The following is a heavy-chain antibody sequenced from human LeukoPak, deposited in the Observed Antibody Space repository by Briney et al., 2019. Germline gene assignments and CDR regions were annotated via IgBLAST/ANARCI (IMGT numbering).Heavy chain of an antibody. Sequence: PSETLSLTCIVSGGSISSTSYYWGWIRQPPGKGLEWIGYIYYGGSTDYNPSLKSRVTISKDTSKTQFSLRLSSVTAADTAVYYCARARLDSSGRFDYWGQGTLVTVSS. V-gene: IGHV4-61*05. CDR3: ARARLDSSGRFDY. CDR2: IYYGGST. CDR1: GGSISSTSYY. J-gene: IGHJ4*02. D-gene: IGHD3-22*01.